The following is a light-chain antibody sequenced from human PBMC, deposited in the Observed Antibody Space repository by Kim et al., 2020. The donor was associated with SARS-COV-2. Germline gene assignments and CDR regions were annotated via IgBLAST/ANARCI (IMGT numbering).Light chain of an antibody. CDR2: QDT. Sequence: SVSPGQTASISCSGDKLGDKYACWYQQKPGQSPVLVVYQDTKRPSGIPERFSGSNSGNTATLTISGTQAMDEADYYCQAWDSRTAMFGGGTQLTVL. V-gene: IGLV3-1*01. J-gene: IGLJ3*02. CDR3: QAWDSRTAM. CDR1: KLGDKY.